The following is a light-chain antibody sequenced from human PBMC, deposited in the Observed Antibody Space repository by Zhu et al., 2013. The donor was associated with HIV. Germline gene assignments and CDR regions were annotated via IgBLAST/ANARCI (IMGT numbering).Light chain of an antibody. CDR1: QTASRW. V-gene: IGKV1-5*03. J-gene: IGKJ2*01. CDR2: KAS. CDR3: HQYHAYPYT. Sequence: DIQLTQSPSTLSSSVGDSVTITCRASQTASRWLAWYQQRPGEAPRLLIYKASTLNSGVPPRFSGSGSGTEFTLTISGLQPDDFATYFCHQYHAYPYTFGQGTHLEIK.